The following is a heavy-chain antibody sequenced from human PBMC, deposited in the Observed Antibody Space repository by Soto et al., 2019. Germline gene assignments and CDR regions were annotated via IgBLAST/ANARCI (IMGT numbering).Heavy chain of an antibody. J-gene: IGHJ4*02. CDR1: GGTFSSYA. D-gene: IGHD3-22*01. Sequence: QVQLVQSGAELTKPGSSVKVSCKASGGTFSSYAISWVRQAPGQGLEWMEGISPSFGTANYAQKFQGRVTITADESTSTAYMELSSLRSEDTAVYYCARESTFSYDSSGYYQTLSLDYWGQGTLVTVSS. V-gene: IGHV1-69*12. CDR3: ARESTFSYDSSGYYQTLSLDY. CDR2: ISPSFGTA.